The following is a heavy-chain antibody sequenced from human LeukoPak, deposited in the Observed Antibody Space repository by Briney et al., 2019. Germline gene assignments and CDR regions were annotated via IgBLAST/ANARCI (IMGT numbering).Heavy chain of an antibody. Sequence: PGGSLRLSCPASGFTVSSNYMSWVRQAPGKGLEWVSVIYSGGSTYYADSVKGRFTISRDNSKNTLYLQMNSLRAEDTAVYYCARGGGYSYGPIDNWGQGTLVTVSS. CDR1: GFTVSSNY. CDR3: ARGGGYSYGPIDN. J-gene: IGHJ4*02. V-gene: IGHV3-53*01. CDR2: IYSGGST. D-gene: IGHD5-18*01.